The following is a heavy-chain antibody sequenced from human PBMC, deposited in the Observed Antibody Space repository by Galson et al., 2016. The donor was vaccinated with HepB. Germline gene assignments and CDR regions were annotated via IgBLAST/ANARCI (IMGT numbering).Heavy chain of an antibody. Sequence: SETLSLTCTVSGGSISPYYWSWIRQPPGKGPEWIGYIYYSGSTNYNPSLKSRVTISVDTSKNQFSLNLSSVTAADTAVYYCAGSSGSFWGQGTLVTVSS. J-gene: IGHJ4*02. CDR1: GGSISPYY. V-gene: IGHV4-59*01. CDR2: IYYSGST. CDR3: AGSSGSF. D-gene: IGHD1-26*01.